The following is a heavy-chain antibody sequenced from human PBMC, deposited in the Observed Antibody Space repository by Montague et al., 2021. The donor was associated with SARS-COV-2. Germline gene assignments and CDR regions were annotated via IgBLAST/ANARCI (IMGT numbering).Heavy chain of an antibody. CDR2: VSYDGANV. V-gene: IGHV3-30-3*01. CDR3: ARAHTYYYSSGTYTFGY. Sequence: SLRLSCAASGFAFNSFAMHWVRQAPGKGLEWVAVVSYDGANVYYADSVKGRFTISRDTSNNTLYLQMSSLRDEDTAVYFCARAHTYYYSSGTYTFGYWGRGTPVTVSS. CDR1: GFAFNSFA. J-gene: IGHJ4*02. D-gene: IGHD3-10*01.